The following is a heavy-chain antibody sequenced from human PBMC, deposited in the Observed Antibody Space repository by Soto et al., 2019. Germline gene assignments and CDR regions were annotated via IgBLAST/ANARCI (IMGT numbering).Heavy chain of an antibody. CDR2: IYSGGST. CDR1: GFTVSSNY. D-gene: IGHD6-19*01. CDR3: ARDMNGSSGRPGFFDY. Sequence: PGGSLRLSCAASGFTVSSNYMGWVRQAPGKGLEWVSVIYSGGSTYYADSVKGRFTISRHNSKNTLYLQMNSLRAEDTAVYYCARDMNGSSGRPGFFDYWGQGTLVTVSS. V-gene: IGHV3-53*04. J-gene: IGHJ4*02.